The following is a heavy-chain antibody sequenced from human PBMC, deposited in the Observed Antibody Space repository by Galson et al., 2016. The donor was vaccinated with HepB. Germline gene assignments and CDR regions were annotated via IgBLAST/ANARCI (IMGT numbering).Heavy chain of an antibody. D-gene: IGHD1-1*01. CDR2: ISNDGSKR. V-gene: IGHV3-30*03. J-gene: IGHJ4*02. CDR3: ASGPHWNHAY. CDR1: GFTFTNYG. Sequence: SLRLSCAASGFTFTNYGMNWLRQAPGKGLEWVAYISNDGSKRYFADSVKGRFTVSRESAKNSFYLQMDSLRAGDSGVYFCASGPHWNHAYWGQGTLVTVSS.